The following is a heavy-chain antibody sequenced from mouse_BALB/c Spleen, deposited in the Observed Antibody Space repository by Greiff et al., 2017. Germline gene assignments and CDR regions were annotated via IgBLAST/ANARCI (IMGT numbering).Heavy chain of an antibody. CDR2: ISSGGSYT. CDR1: GFTFSSYA. D-gene: IGHD2-3*01. CDR3: ARHEGDGYSAWFAY. J-gene: IGHJ3*01. V-gene: IGHV5-9-3*01. Sequence: EVHLVESGGGLVKPGGSLKLSCAASGFTFSSYAMSWVRQTPEKRLEWVATISSGGSYTYYPDSVKGRFTISRDNAKNTLYLQMSSLRSEDTAMYYCARHEGDGYSAWFAYWGQGTLVTVSA.